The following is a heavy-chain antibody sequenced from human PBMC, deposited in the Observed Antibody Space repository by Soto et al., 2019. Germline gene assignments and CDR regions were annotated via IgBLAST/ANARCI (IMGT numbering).Heavy chain of an antibody. D-gene: IGHD1-26*01. CDR2: ISAYNGNT. V-gene: IGHV1-18*01. CDR3: ARSHSVSWEGVFQY. J-gene: IGHJ1*01. CDR1: GYTFTSYG. Sequence: QVQLVQSGAEVKKPGASVKVSCKASGYTFTSYGISWVRQAPGQGLEWMGWISAYNGNTNYAQKLQGRVTMTTDTSTRTAYMGLRSLRSDDTAVYYCARSHSVSWEGVFQYWGQGTLVTVSS.